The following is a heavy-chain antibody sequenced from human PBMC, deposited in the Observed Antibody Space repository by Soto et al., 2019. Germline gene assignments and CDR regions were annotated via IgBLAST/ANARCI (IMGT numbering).Heavy chain of an antibody. D-gene: IGHD1-26*01. CDR2: IFINGNT. CDR3: ARSGGSYNFDY. V-gene: IGHV4-4*07. J-gene: IGHJ4*02. CDR1: SGSVITYY. Sequence: SXTLSLTCTVSSGSVITYYWSWIRQPAGKGLEWIGRIFINGNTNYNPSLRSRVTMSVDTSKGQFSLNLTSVTAADTAVYFCARSGGSYNFDYWGQGILVTVSS.